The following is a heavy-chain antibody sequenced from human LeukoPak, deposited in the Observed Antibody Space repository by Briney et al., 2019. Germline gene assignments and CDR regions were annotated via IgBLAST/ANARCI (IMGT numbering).Heavy chain of an antibody. CDR3: ARIRPSSGWSYFDY. J-gene: IGHJ4*02. D-gene: IGHD6-19*01. Sequence: SGPTLVKPTQTLTLTCTFSGFSLGTSGVGVGWIRQPPGKALEWLARIDWDDDKYYSTSLKTRLTISKDTSKNQVVLTMTNMDPVDTATYYCARIRPSSGWSYFDYWGQGTLVTVSS. V-gene: IGHV2-70*11. CDR1: GFSLGTSGVG. CDR2: IDWDDDK.